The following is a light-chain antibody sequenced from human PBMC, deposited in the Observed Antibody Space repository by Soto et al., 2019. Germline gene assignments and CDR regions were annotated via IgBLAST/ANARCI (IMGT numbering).Light chain of an antibody. CDR2: GND. CDR1: SSNIGGNS. J-gene: IGLJ1*01. V-gene: IGLV1-44*01. Sequence: QSVLSQSPSASGTPGQRVAISCSGSSSNIGGNSVNWYQQVPGTAPRLLIQGNDQRPSGVPDRFSGSKSGTSASLAISGLQSEDEGEYYCAVWDDRLNGYVFGTGTKLTVL. CDR3: AVWDDRLNGYV.